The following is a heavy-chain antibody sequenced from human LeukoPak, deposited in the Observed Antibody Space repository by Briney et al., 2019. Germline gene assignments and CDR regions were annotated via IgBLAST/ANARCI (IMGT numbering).Heavy chain of an antibody. CDR3: ARDQGAGSSYAFDI. CDR1: GDSISSYY. Sequence: SETLSLTCTVSGDSISSYYWSWIRQPPGKGLEWIGYIYYSGSTNYNPSLKSRVTMSVDTSNNQFSLKLSSVTAADTAVYYCARDQGAGSSYAFDIWGQGTMVTVSS. J-gene: IGHJ3*02. D-gene: IGHD2-15*01. CDR2: IYYSGST. V-gene: IGHV4-59*01.